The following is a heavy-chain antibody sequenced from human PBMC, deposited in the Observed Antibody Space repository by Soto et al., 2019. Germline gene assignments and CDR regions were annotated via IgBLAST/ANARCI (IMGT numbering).Heavy chain of an antibody. CDR2: INSVSGGT. J-gene: IGHJ4*02. CDR3: ARGGSHYAH. V-gene: IGHV1-2*02. CDR1: GNTHTIYF. D-gene: IGHD4-4*01. Sequence: ASVKVSCKASGNTHTIYFIHWVRQAPGQGLEWMGWINSVSGGTNYAPRFRGRVSMTRDTSSATAFMDLSGLRSDDTAVYYCARGGSHYAHWGQGTLVTVSS.